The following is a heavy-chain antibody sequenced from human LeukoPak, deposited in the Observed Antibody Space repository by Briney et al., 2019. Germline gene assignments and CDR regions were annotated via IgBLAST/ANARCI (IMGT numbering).Heavy chain of an antibody. CDR3: ASLYYDSSGPYYYYYYMDV. V-gene: IGHV3-53*01. CDR1: GFTVSSNY. CDR2: IYSGGST. Sequence: GGSLRLSCAASGFTVSSNYMSWVRQAPGKGLEWVSVIYSGGSTYYADSVKGRFTISRDNSKSTLYLQMNSLRAEDTAVYYCASLYYDSSGPYYYYYYMDVWGKGTTVTVSS. D-gene: IGHD3-22*01. J-gene: IGHJ6*03.